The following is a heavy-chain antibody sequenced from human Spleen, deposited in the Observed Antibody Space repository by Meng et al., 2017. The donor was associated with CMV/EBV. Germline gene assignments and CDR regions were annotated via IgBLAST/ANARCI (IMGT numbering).Heavy chain of an antibody. CDR3: AKRPGEYDAFDI. CDR2: ISGSGGST. D-gene: IGHD3-10*01. V-gene: IGHV3-23*01. CDR1: GFTFSRYA. J-gene: IGHJ3*02. Sequence: GESLKISCAASGFTFSRYAMTWVRQAPGKGLEWVSGISGSGGSTYYADSVKGRFTISRDNSKNTLYLQLNSLRAEDTAVYYCAKRPGEYDAFDIWGQGIMVTVSS.